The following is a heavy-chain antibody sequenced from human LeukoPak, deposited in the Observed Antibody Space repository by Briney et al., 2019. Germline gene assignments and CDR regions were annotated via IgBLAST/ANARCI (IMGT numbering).Heavy chain of an antibody. CDR2: IYHSGST. D-gene: IGHD6-19*01. V-gene: IGHV4-38-2*01. CDR3: ASFSVAGTIHFDY. Sequence: SETLSLTCAVSGYSISSGYYWGWIRQPPGKGRGWIGSIYHSGSTYYNPSLKSRVTISVDTSKNQFSLKLSSVTAADTAVYYCASFSVAGTIHFDYWGQGTLVTVSS. CDR1: GYSISSGYY. J-gene: IGHJ4*02.